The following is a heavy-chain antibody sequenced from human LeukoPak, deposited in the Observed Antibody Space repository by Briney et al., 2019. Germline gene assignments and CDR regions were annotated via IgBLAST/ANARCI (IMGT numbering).Heavy chain of an antibody. CDR2: FDPEDGET. J-gene: IGHJ4*02. V-gene: IGHV1-24*01. CDR1: GYTLTELS. D-gene: IGHD6-13*01. CDR3: ATKSGYSSIHFDY. Sequence: ASVKVSCKVSGYTLTELSMHWVRQAPGQGLEWMGGFDPEDGETIYAQKFQGRVTMTEDTSTDTAYMELSSLRSEDTAVYYCATKSGYSSIHFDYWGQGTLVTVSS.